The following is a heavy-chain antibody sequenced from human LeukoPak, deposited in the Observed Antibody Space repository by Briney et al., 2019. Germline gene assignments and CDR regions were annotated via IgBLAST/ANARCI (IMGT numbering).Heavy chain of an antibody. J-gene: IGHJ4*02. D-gene: IGHD6-13*01. CDR1: GGPLTSYY. Sequence: SETLSLTCAVSGGPLTSYYWSWIRQPPGKGLEWIGFIYYRGSTNYNPSLESRVAISVDTSKNRFSLKLSSVTAADTAMYFCARDPGPAGITAAAHWGQGTLVTVSS. V-gene: IGHV4-59*01. CDR2: IYYRGST. CDR3: ARDPGPAGITAAAH.